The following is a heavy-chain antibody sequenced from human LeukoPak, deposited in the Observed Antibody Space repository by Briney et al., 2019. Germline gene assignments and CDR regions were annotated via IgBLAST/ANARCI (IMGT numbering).Heavy chain of an antibody. J-gene: IGHJ4*02. D-gene: IGHD2-2*01. CDR1: GFTFSSYA. V-gene: IGHV3-23*01. Sequence: GGSLRLSCAASGFTFSSYAMSWVRQAPGKGLEWVSAISGSGTSTYYADSVKGRFTISRDNSKNSLYLQVDSLRADDTAVYYCAKDLLDCSSTSCYAGISLRFGYWGQGTLVTVSS. CDR3: AKDLLDCSSTSCYAGISLRFGY. CDR2: ISGSGTST.